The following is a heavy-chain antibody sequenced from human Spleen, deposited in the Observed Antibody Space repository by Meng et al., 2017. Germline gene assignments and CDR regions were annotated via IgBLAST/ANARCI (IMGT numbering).Heavy chain of an antibody. CDR3: ARGGGGGYTYGLAY. J-gene: IGHJ4*02. CDR1: RASVSSGSNY. D-gene: IGHD5-18*01. V-gene: IGHV4-61*01. Sequence: QGSLREAGPGLVRPSETLSLTFSVSRASVSSGSNYWTWIRPPPGEGLEWIGYVYYNGHTSYKPSLKSRVTISMDTSKRQFSLKLTSVTAADAAAYYCARGGGGGYTYGLAYWGQGILVTVSS. CDR2: VYYNGHT.